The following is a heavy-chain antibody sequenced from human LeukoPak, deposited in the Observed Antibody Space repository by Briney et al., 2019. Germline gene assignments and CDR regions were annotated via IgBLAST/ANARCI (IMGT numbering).Heavy chain of an antibody. D-gene: IGHD1-26*01. CDR1: GFTFSSYS. Sequence: GGSLRLSCAASGFTFSSYSMIWVRQAPEKGLEWVSSISSSSGYIYYADSVKGRFTISRDNSKNTLYLQMNSLRAEDTAVYYCAKFSGSHYYYYFMNVWGKGTTVTVSS. J-gene: IGHJ6*03. CDR2: ISSSSGYI. V-gene: IGHV3-21*04. CDR3: AKFSGSHYYYYFMNV.